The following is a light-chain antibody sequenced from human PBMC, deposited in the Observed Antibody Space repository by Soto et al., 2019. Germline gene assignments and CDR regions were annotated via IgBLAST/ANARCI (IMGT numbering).Light chain of an antibody. J-gene: IGKJ4*01. V-gene: IGKV3-20*01. Sequence: VLTQSPGTLSLSPGERATLSCRPSQSVSSSYLAWYQQKHGQAPRLLIYGASSRATGIPDRFSGSGSVTDFALAISRLEPEYVAVYYWQQYGISAPLSVGGVTMVGIK. CDR3: QQYGISAPLS. CDR1: QSVSSSY. CDR2: GAS.